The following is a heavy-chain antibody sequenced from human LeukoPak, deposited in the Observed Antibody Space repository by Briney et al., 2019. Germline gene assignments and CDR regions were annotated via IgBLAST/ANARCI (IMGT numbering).Heavy chain of an antibody. CDR1: GFTFSSYG. J-gene: IGHJ3*02. Sequence: GRSLRLSCAASGFTFSSYGMHWVRQAPGRGLEWVAVIWNDGSHKYYADSVKGRSTISRDNSKNTLYLQMNSLRAEDTAVYYCARLSGYEKGYVFDIWGQGTMVTVSS. V-gene: IGHV3-33*01. D-gene: IGHD5-12*01. CDR2: IWNDGSHK. CDR3: ARLSGYEKGYVFDI.